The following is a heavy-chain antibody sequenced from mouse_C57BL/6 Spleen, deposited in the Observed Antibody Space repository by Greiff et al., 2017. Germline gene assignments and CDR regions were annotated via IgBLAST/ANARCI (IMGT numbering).Heavy chain of an antibody. Sequence: EVMLVESGGDLVKPGGSLKLSCAASGFTFSSYGMSWVRQTPDKRLEWVATISSGGSYTYYPDSVKGRFTISRDNAKNTLYLQMSSLKSEDTAMYYCARGEFITTVVGNYFDYWGQGTTLTVSS. V-gene: IGHV5-6*02. D-gene: IGHD1-1*01. CDR2: ISSGGSYT. CDR1: GFTFSSYG. CDR3: ARGEFITTVVGNYFDY. J-gene: IGHJ2*01.